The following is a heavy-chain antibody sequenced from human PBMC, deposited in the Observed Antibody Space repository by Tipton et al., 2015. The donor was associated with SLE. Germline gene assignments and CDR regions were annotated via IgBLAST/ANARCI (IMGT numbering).Heavy chain of an antibody. D-gene: IGHD6-19*01. J-gene: IGHJ4*02. Sequence: TLSLTCTVSGGSVSSGSFYWSWIRQPPGKGLEWIGYIYYSGITNYNPSLKSRVTISVDMSKNQFSLQLNSVTPEDTAVYYCAREEHSGSLLWGQGTLVTVSS. CDR2: IYYSGIT. CDR3: AREEHSGSLL. CDR1: GGSVSSGSFY. V-gene: IGHV4-61*01.